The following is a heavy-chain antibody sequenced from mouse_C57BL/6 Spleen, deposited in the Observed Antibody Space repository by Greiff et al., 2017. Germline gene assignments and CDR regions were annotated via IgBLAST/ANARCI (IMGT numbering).Heavy chain of an antibody. CDR2: IYPGDGDT. V-gene: IGHV1-80*01. D-gene: IGHD1-1*01. Sequence: VQLQQSGAELVKPGASVKISCKASGYAFSSYWMNWVKQRPGKGLEWIGQIYPGDGDTNYNGKFKGKATLTADKSSSTAYMQLSSLTSEDSAVYFCAREDYGSYWYFDVWGTGTTVTVSS. CDR1: GYAFSSYW. CDR3: AREDYGSYWYFDV. J-gene: IGHJ1*03.